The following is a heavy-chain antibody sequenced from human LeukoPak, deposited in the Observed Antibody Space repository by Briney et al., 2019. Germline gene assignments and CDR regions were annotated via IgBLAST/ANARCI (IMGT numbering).Heavy chain of an antibody. J-gene: IGHJ6*04. Sequence: GGSLRLSCAASGFTFSSYEMDWVRQAPGKGLGWVSYISSSGSTIYYADSVKGRFTISRDNAKNSLYLQMNSLRAEDTAVYYCAELGITMIGGVWGKGTTVTISS. CDR3: AELGITMIGGV. CDR1: GFTFSSYE. D-gene: IGHD3-10*02. V-gene: IGHV3-48*03. CDR2: ISSSGSTI.